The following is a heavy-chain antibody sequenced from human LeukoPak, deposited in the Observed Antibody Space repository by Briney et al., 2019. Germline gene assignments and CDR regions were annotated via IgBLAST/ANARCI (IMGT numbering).Heavy chain of an antibody. D-gene: IGHD4-17*01. J-gene: IGHJ4*02. CDR3: ARMTTVTKRFDY. CDR1: GGSFSGYY. Sequence: PSETLSLTCAVYGGSFSGYYWSWIRQPPGKGLEWIGEINHSGSTNYIPSLKSRVTISVDTPKNQFSLKLSSVTAADTAVYYCARMTTVTKRFDYWGQGTLVTVSS. V-gene: IGHV4-34*01. CDR2: INHSGST.